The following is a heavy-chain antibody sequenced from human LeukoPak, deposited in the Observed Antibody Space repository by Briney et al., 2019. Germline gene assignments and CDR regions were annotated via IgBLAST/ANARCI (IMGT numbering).Heavy chain of an antibody. D-gene: IGHD3-3*01. CDR1: GFTFSNYW. CDR3: VSGSLQSGYNFDY. V-gene: IGHV3-74*01. J-gene: IGHJ4*02. Sequence: GGSLRLSCAASGFTFSNYWMHWIRQVPGKGLVWVSHIKYDGSATNYADSVKGRFTISRDNAKNTLYLQMNSLRAEDTAVYYCVSGSLQSGYNFDYWGQGALVTVSS. CDR2: IKYDGSAT.